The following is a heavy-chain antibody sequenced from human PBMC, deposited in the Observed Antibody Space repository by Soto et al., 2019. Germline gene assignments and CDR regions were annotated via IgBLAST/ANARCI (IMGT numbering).Heavy chain of an antibody. CDR3: ARGVHDGEYYYYYMDV. J-gene: IGHJ6*03. D-gene: IGHD3-10*01. Sequence: SETLSLTCTVSGGSISSYYWSWIRQPPGKGLEWIGYIYYSGSTNYNPSLKSRVTISVDTSKNQFSLKLSSVTAADTAVYYCARGVHDGEYYYYYMDVWGKGTTVTV. CDR1: GGSISSYY. CDR2: IYYSGST. V-gene: IGHV4-59*01.